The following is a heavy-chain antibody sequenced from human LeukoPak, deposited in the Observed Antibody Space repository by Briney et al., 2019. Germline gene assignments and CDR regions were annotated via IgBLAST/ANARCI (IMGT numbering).Heavy chain of an antibody. D-gene: IGHD2-2*01. V-gene: IGHV1-2*02. J-gene: IGHJ4*02. CDR1: GYIFSDYY. Sequence: ASVKVSCKASGYIFSDYYMHWVRQAPGQGLEWLGWINPNSGDRSYAQTFQGRVTMTRDTSVSTAYMELSSLRSDDTAVYYCASGASSRTNAYRYWGQGTLVTVSS. CDR3: ASGASSRTNAYRY. CDR2: INPNSGDR.